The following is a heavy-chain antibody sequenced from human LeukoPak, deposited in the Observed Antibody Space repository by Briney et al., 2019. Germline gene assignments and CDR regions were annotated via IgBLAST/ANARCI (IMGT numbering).Heavy chain of an antibody. CDR2: ISSSGSTI. V-gene: IGHV3-11*01. CDR3: ARADSYRYDAFDI. Sequence: GGSLRLSRAASGFTFSDYYMSWIRQAPGKGLEWVSYISSSGSTIYYADSVKGRFTISRDNAKNSLYLQMNSLRAEDTAVYYCARADSYRYDAFDIWGQGTMVTVSS. J-gene: IGHJ3*02. CDR1: GFTFSDYY. D-gene: IGHD1-26*01.